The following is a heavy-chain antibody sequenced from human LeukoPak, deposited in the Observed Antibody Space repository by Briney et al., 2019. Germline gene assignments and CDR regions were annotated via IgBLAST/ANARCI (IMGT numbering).Heavy chain of an antibody. J-gene: IGHJ3*02. D-gene: IGHD6-13*01. CDR2: IWFDGTNK. CDR3: ARAQPTSSWTGFNI. CDR1: GFTFSNYG. Sequence: PGRSLRLSCATSGFTFSNYGMHWVRQAPGRGLEWVAIIWFDGTNKYYADSVKGRFTISRDNSKDALYLQMDSLGAEDTAVYYCARAQPTSSWTGFNIWGQGTMVTVSS. V-gene: IGHV3-33*08.